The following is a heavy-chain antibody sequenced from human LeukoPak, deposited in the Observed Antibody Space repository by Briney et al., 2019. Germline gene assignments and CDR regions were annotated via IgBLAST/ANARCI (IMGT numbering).Heavy chain of an antibody. CDR2: IYYSGST. CDR3: ALSGYYPNWFDP. Sequence: PSETLSLTCTVSGGSISSYDWSWIRQPPGKGLEWSGYIYYSGSTNYNPSLKSRVTISVDTSKNQFSLKLSSVTAEDTAVYSCALSGYYPNWFDPWGQGTLVTVSS. CDR1: GGSISSYD. J-gene: IGHJ5*02. V-gene: IGHV4-59*01. D-gene: IGHD3-22*01.